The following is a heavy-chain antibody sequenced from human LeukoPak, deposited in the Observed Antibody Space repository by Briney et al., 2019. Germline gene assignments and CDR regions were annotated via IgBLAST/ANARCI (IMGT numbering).Heavy chain of an antibody. V-gene: IGHV3-21*06. CDR1: GLTVSSNF. CDR3: ARDPHYYGSGTPGYFDY. Sequence: GGSLRLSCAAAGLTVSSNFMNWVRQAPGKGLEWVSSISSTSSYIYYADSVKGRFTISRDNAKNSLYLQMNSLRAEDTAVYYCARDPHYYGSGTPGYFDYWGQGTLVTVSS. D-gene: IGHD3-10*01. J-gene: IGHJ4*02. CDR2: ISSTSSYI.